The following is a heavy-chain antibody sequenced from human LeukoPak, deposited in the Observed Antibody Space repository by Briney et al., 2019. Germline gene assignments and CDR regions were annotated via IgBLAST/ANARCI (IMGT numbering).Heavy chain of an antibody. CDR2: ISGSGGSK. CDR3: AKLTSASGAYGVDV. D-gene: IGHD3-10*01. Sequence: PGGSLRPSCAASGFTFSSYAVNWVRQAPGKGLEWVSTISGSGGSKHYADSVEGRFTISRDNSKNTVYLQMNSLRAEDTAIYYCAKLTSASGAYGVDVWGQGTTVTVSS. CDR1: GFTFSSYA. J-gene: IGHJ6*02. V-gene: IGHV3-23*01.